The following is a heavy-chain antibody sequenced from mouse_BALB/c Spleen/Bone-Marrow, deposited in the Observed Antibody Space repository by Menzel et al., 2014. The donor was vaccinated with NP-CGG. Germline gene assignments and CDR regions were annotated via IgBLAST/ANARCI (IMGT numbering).Heavy chain of an antibody. Sequence: VQLQQSGGGLVQPGVSRKLSCAASGFTFSSFGMHWVRQAPEKGLEWVAYINSGSGTIYYADTVKGRFTISRDNPKNTLFLQMTSLRSEDTAMYYCARFYYGSSYKNWYFDVWGAGTTVTVSS. J-gene: IGHJ1*01. CDR2: INSGSGTI. D-gene: IGHD1-1*01. CDR3: ARFYYGSSYKNWYFDV. CDR1: GFTFSSFG. V-gene: IGHV5-17*02.